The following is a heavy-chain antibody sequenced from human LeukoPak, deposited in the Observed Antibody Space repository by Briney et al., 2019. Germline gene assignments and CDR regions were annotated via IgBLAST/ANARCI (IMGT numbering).Heavy chain of an antibody. CDR3: AKGEYQLLFGY. V-gene: IGHV3-23*01. CDR1: GFTFNSYA. Sequence: GGSLRLSCAASGFTFNSYAMSWVRQAPGKGVAWVSAISGSGGNTYYADSVKGRFTISRDNSKNTLYLQMNSLRAEDTAVYYCAKGEYQLLFGYWGQGTLVTVSS. J-gene: IGHJ4*02. CDR2: ISGSGGNT. D-gene: IGHD2-2*01.